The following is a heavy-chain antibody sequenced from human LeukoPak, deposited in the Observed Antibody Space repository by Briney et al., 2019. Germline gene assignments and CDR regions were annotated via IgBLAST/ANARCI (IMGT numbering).Heavy chain of an antibody. CDR1: GGTFSSYA. Sequence: SVKVSCKASGGTFSSYAISWVRQAPGQGLEWMGGIIPIFGTANYAQKFQGRVTMTEDTSTDTAYMELSSLRSEDTAVYYCATGYYYDSSGYYYAPWFDPWGQGTLVTVSS. V-gene: IGHV1-69*06. J-gene: IGHJ5*02. CDR2: IIPIFGTA. CDR3: ATGYYYDSSGYYYAPWFDP. D-gene: IGHD3-22*01.